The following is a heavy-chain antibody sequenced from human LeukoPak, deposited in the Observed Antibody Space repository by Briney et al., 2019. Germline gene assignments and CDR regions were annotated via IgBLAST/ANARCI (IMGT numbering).Heavy chain of an antibody. CDR1: GGSISSGAYY. J-gene: IGHJ4*02. CDR2: IYYNGSP. D-gene: IGHD4-23*01. CDR3: ARLPGYGGNIDY. Sequence: PSETLSLTCTVSGGSISSGAYYWGWIRQPPGKGLEWIASIYYNGSPYYSPSLKSRLTISADTSKNQFSLKLNSVTAADTAVYYCARLPGYGGNIDYWGQGTLVTVSS. V-gene: IGHV4-39*01.